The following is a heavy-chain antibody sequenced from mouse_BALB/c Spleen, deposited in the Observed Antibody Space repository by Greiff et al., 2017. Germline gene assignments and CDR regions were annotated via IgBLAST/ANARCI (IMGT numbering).Heavy chain of an antibody. CDR2: ISSGGSYT. V-gene: IGHV5-9-3*01. CDR1: GFTFSSYA. Sequence: EVQGVESGGGLVKPGGSLKLSCAASGFTFSSYAMSWVRQTPEKRLEWVATISSGGSYTYYPDSVKGRFTISRDNAKNTLYLQMSSLRSEDTAMYYCARHADGSSWFAYWGQGTLVTVSA. CDR3: ARHADGSSWFAY. J-gene: IGHJ3*01. D-gene: IGHD1-1*01.